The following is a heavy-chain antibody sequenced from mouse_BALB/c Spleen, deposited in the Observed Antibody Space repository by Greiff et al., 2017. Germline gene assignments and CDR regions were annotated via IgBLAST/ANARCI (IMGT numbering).Heavy chain of an antibody. CDR3: ATLRDAMDD. CDR1: GYTFTSYW. Sequence: QVQLQQPGAELVKPGASVKLSCKASGYTFTSYWMHWVKQRPGQGLEWIGEINPSNGRTNYNEKFKSKATLTVDKSSSTAYMQLSSLTSEDSAVYYCATLRDAMDDWGQGTSVTVSS. V-gene: IGHV1S81*02. J-gene: IGHJ4*01. CDR2: INPSNGRT.